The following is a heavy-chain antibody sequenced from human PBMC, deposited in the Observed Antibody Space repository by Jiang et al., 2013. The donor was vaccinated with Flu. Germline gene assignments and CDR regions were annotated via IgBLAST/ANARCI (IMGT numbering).Heavy chain of an antibody. J-gene: IGHJ6*04. CDR3: ASPYEGRGMDV. D-gene: IGHD3-22*01. CDR1: GGSFSGYY. Sequence: LLKPSETLSLTCAVYGGSFSGYYWSWIRQPPGKGLEWIGEINHSGSTNYNPSLKSRVTISVDTSKNQFSLKLSSVTAADTAVYYCASPYEGRGMDVWGKGTTVTVSS. CDR2: INHSGST. V-gene: IGHV4-34*01.